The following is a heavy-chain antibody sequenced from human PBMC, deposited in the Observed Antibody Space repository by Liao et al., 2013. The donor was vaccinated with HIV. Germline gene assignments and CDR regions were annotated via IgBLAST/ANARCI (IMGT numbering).Heavy chain of an antibody. V-gene: IGHV4-61*02. J-gene: IGHJ4*02. CDR2: IYTSGST. CDR1: GGSISSGSYY. Sequence: QVQLQESGPGLVKPSETLSLTCTVSGGSISSGSYYWSWIRQPAGKGLEWIGRIYTSGSTNYNPSLESRVTLSLDTSKNQVSLKLSSVTAADTAVYYCARGGLWFGELSQPHDYWGQGTLVTVSS. CDR3: ARGGLWFGELSQPHDY. D-gene: IGHD3-10*01.